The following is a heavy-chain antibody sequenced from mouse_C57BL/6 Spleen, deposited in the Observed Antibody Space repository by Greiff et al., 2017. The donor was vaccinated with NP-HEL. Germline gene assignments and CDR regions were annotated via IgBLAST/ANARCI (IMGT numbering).Heavy chain of an antibody. V-gene: IGHV1-62-2*01. D-gene: IGHD2-5*01. CDR3: ARHEGSPRYYSNSPFAY. CDR1: GYTFTEYT. J-gene: IGHJ3*01. CDR2: FYPGSGSI. Sequence: QVQLQQSGAELVKPGASVKLSCKASGYTFTEYTIHWVKQRSGQGLEWIGWFYPGSGSIKYNEKFKDKATLTADKSSSPVYMELRRLTSEDSAVYFSARHEGSPRYYSNSPFAYWGQGTLVTVSA.